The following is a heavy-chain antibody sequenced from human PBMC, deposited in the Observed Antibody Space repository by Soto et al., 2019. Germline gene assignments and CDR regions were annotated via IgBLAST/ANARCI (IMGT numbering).Heavy chain of an antibody. D-gene: IGHD5-18*01. Sequence: PGESLKISCKGSGYRFTTYWIGWVRQMPGKGLEWMGIIYPGDSDTSYSPSFQGQVTISVDKSISTAYLQWSSLKASDTAIYYCVRRQLLDTFDFWGQGTLVTVSS. CDR2: IYPGDSDT. J-gene: IGHJ4*02. CDR1: GYRFTTYW. CDR3: VRRQLLDTFDF. V-gene: IGHV5-51*01.